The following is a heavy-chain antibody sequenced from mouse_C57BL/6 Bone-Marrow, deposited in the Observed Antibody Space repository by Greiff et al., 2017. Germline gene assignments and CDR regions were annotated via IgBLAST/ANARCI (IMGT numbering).Heavy chain of an antibody. V-gene: IGHV1-82*01. Sequence: QVQLQQSGPELVKPGASVKISCKASGYAFSSSWMNWVKQRPGKGLEWIGRIYPGDGDTNYNGKFKGKATMTADKSSSTAYMQLSSLTSEDSAVYFCATDSTVVTRFAYGGQGTLVTVSA. CDR2: IYPGDGDT. CDR1: GYAFSSSW. J-gene: IGHJ3*01. CDR3: ATDSTVVTRFAY. D-gene: IGHD2-2*01.